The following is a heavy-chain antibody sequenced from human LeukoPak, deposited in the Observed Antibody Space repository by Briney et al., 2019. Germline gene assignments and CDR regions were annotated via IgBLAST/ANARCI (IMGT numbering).Heavy chain of an antibody. Sequence: SQTLSLTCTVSGGSISSGGYYWSWIRQPPGKGLEWIGYIYHSGSTYYNPSLKSRVTISVDRSKNQFSLKLSSVTAADTAVYYCARDLDPRRYLHVAFDIWGQGTVVTVSS. D-gene: IGHD2-15*01. CDR1: GGSISSGGYY. CDR2: IYHSGST. CDR3: ARDLDPRRYLHVAFDI. J-gene: IGHJ3*02. V-gene: IGHV4-30-2*01.